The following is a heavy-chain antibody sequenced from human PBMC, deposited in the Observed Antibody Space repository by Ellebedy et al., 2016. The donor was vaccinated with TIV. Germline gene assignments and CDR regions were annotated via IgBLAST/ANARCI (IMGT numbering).Heavy chain of an antibody. CDR2: ISSSSSYI. Sequence: PGGSLRLSCAASGFTFSSYSMNWVRQAPGKGLECVSSISSSSSYIYYADSVKGRFTISRDNAKNSLYLQMNSLRAEYTAVYYCASGDGDYWGQGTLVTVSS. V-gene: IGHV3-21*01. CDR1: GFTFSSYS. J-gene: IGHJ4*02. D-gene: IGHD3-10*01. CDR3: ASGDGDY.